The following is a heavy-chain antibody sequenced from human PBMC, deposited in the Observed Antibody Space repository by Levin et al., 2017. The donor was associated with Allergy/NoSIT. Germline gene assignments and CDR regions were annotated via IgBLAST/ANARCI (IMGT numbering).Heavy chain of an antibody. CDR2: IKQDGSEK. Sequence: PGGSLRLSCAASGFTFSSYWMSWVRQAPGKGLEWVANIKQDGSEKYYVDSVKGRFTISRDNAKNSLYLQMNSLRAEDTAVYYCARLLRVVVPAAMEYYYDDYYMDGWGKGTTVTVSS. D-gene: IGHD2-2*01. J-gene: IGHJ6*03. CDR1: GFTFSSYW. CDR3: ARLLRVVVPAAMEYYYDDYYMDG. V-gene: IGHV3-7*04.